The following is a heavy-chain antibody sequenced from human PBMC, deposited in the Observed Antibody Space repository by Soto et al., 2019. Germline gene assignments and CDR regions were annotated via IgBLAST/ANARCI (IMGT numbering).Heavy chain of an antibody. V-gene: IGHV1-69*12. D-gene: IGHD2-15*01. CDR2: IMPIFPTP. CDR1: GGTFGNSA. J-gene: IGHJ6*02. CDR3: ARDKDRQQLGGNYYYGIDV. Sequence: QVQLVQSGAEVKKPGSSVTVSCKASGGTFGNSAISWVRQAPGQGLEWMGGIMPIFPTPDYAQKFQGRVTITADESTTKAYMELTSLKSEDTAVYYCARDKDRQQLGGNYYYGIDVWGQGTTVTVSS.